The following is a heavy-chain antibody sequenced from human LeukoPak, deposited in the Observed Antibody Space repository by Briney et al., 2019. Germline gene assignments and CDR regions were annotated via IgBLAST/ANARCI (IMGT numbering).Heavy chain of an antibody. D-gene: IGHD3-10*01. V-gene: IGHV4-34*01. CDR3: ARGHTMVRGVNYFDY. Sequence: SETLSPTCAVYGGSFSGYYWSWIRQPPGKGLEWIGEINHSGSTNYNPSLKSRVTISVDTSKDQFSLKLSSVTAADTAVYYCARGHTMVRGVNYFDYWGRGTLVTVSS. CDR2: INHSGST. J-gene: IGHJ4*02. CDR1: GGSFSGYY.